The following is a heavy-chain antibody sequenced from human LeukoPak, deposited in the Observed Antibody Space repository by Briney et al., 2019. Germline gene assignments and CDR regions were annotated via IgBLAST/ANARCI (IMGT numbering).Heavy chain of an antibody. V-gene: IGHV4-39*01. J-gene: IGHJ2*01. CDR3: ARLYVQPGSGTGWYFDV. CDR1: GGSISSNNYF. CDR2: IFYRGDT. D-gene: IGHD3-10*02. Sequence: SDTLSLTCAVSGGSISSNNYFWGWIRQPPGKGLEWFRIIFYRGDTFFNPSLESRLTMSLDTSKNEFPLKMYSATATATALLYCARLYVQPGSGTGWYFDVWGASTL.